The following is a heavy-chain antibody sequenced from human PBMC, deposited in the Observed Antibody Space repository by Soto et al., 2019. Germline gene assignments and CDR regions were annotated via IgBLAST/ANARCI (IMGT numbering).Heavy chain of an antibody. J-gene: IGHJ4*02. CDR3: AREPPKSTGDAPQAAI. CDR1: GFPFSSYS. D-gene: IGHD1-1*01. Sequence: EVQLVESGGGLVKPGGSLRLSCTGSGFPFSSYSMNWVRRAPGKGLEWVSSISSSGTYLYYADSVRGRFTVSRDNARDSLYLQMNSLRAEDTAVYYCAREPPKSTGDAPQAAIWGQGTLVTVSS. CDR2: ISSSGTYL. V-gene: IGHV3-21*06.